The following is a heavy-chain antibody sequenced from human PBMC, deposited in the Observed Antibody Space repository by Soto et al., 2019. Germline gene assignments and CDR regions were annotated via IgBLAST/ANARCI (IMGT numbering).Heavy chain of an antibody. D-gene: IGHD3-10*01. CDR3: ASDLSGRADV. CDR1: EFTFSSYW. CDR2: LNEDGSFT. Sequence: GGSLRLSCVASEFTFSSYWMHWVRQVPGKGLVWVSRLNEDGSFTSYADSVKGRFSIFRDNAKKTLYLQMNSLSAEDSAVYYCASDLSGRADVWGQGTTVTVSS. J-gene: IGHJ6*02. V-gene: IGHV3-74*03.